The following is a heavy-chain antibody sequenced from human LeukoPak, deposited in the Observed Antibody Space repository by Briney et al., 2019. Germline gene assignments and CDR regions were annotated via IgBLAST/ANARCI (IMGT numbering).Heavy chain of an antibody. Sequence: PGGSLRLSCAASGFTLSSYGIHWVRQAPGKGLEWVAVISYDGSHEYYADSVKGRFTISRDNSKNTLYLQMNDLRAEDTAVYYCAKGVAFDYWGQGTLVTVSS. D-gene: IGHD5-12*01. CDR3: AKGVAFDY. V-gene: IGHV3-30*18. J-gene: IGHJ4*02. CDR1: GFTLSSYG. CDR2: ISYDGSHE.